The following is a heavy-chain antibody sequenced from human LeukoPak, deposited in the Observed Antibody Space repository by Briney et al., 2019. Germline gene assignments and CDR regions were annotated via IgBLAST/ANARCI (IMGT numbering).Heavy chain of an antibody. V-gene: IGHV1-2*02. J-gene: IGHJ6*02. CDR2: INPNTGVT. CDR1: GYTFTCYY. Sequence: ASVKFSSKASGYTFTCYYIHWVRQATGQGLEWMGWINPNTGVTNYAQKFQGRVTLTRDTSIITAYMELTRLRSDDTAMYYCARDRTTVTTGYYGMDVWGQGTTLTVSS. CDR3: ARDRTTVTTGYYGMDV. D-gene: IGHD4-17*01.